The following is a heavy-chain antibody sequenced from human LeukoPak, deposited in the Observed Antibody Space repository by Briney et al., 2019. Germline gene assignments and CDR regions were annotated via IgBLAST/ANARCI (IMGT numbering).Heavy chain of an antibody. CDR3: ARGRYSSGLYPGY. Sequence: PGGSLRLSCADSGFTFCSYVMHWLRQAPGKGLEYVSAISSNGGSTYYANSVKGRFTISRDNSKNTLYLQMGSLRAEDMAVYYCARGRYSSGLYPGYWRQGTLVTVSS. CDR2: ISSNGGST. CDR1: GFTFCSYV. J-gene: IGHJ4*02. D-gene: IGHD6-19*01. V-gene: IGHV3-64*01.